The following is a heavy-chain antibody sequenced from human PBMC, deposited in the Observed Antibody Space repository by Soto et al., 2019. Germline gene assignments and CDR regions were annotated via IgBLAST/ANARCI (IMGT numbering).Heavy chain of an antibody. D-gene: IGHD6-13*01. Sequence: SEPLSLPCTVSGGSFRGYYWTWIRQPPGKGLEWIGETDHSGSANYNPSLTSRVIISVDTSKGQVSLNLNSVTAADTAVYYCARGFHSRSPRIHYYYCGMDVWGQGTTVTVSS. CDR1: GGSFRGYY. V-gene: IGHV4-34*01. CDR3: ARGFHSRSPRIHYYYCGMDV. CDR2: TDHSGSA. J-gene: IGHJ6*02.